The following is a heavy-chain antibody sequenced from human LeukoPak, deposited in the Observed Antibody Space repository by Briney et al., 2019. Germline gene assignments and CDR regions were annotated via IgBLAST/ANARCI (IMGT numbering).Heavy chain of an antibody. J-gene: IGHJ4*02. V-gene: IGHV1-69*01. CDR3: ASSINDIRCFVY. D-gene: IGHD1-1*01. CDR2: IIPIFGTA. Sequence: SVKVSCKASGGTFSSYAISWVRQAPGQGLEWMGGIIPIFGTANYAQKFQGRVTITADESTSTAYMELSSLRSEDTAVYYCASSINDIRCFVYWGQGTLVTVSS. CDR1: GGTFSSYA.